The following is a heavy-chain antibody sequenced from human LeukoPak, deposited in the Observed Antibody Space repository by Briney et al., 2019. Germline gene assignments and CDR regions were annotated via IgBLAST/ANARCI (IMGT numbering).Heavy chain of an antibody. CDR2: IRYDGSNK. CDR1: GFTFSSYG. J-gene: IGHJ6*03. Sequence: GGSLRLSCAASGFTFSSYGMHWVRQAPGKGLEWVAFIRYDGSNKYYADSVKGRFTISRDNSKNTLYLQMNSLRAEDTAVYYCAKGESYFYYYCMDVWGKGTTVTVSS. CDR3: AKGESYFYYYCMDV. V-gene: IGHV3-30*02.